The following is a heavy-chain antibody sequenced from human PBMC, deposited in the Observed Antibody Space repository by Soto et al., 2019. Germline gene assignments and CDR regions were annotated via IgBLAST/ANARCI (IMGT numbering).Heavy chain of an antibody. D-gene: IGHD1-7*01. CDR1: VGSFSSYA. V-gene: IGHV1-69*06. CDR2: IIPIFGTA. J-gene: IGHJ4*02. Sequence: GXSVKVSCKASVGSFSSYAISWVRQAPGQGLEWMGGIIPIFGTANYAQKFQGRVTITADKSTSTAYMELSSLRSEDTAVYYCARDLRPGTTDYWGQGTLVTVSS. CDR3: ARDLRPGTTDY.